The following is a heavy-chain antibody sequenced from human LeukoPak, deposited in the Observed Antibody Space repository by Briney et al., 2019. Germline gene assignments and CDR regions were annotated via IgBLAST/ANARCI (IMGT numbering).Heavy chain of an antibody. J-gene: IGHJ4*02. CDR3: ARHVSTSESENFDY. V-gene: IGHV4-4*09. D-gene: IGHD3-10*02. CDR2: IYTSGST. CDR1: GVSIISYY. Sequence: SETLSLTCTVSGVSIISYYWSWIRQPPGKGLEWIGYIYTSGSTNHNPSLKSRVTISVDKSKNQFSLKLSSVTAADTAVYYCARHVSTSESENFDYWGQGTLVTVSS.